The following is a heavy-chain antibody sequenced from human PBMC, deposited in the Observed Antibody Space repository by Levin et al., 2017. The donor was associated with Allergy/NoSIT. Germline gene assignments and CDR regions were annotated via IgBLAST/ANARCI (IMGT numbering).Heavy chain of an antibody. CDR2: ISSTGSYI. J-gene: IGHJ3*02. CDR1: GFTFGSYS. CDR3: TRSKGAYPLKFAFDI. Sequence: PGGSLRLSCAASGFTFGSYSVNWVRQAPGKGLEWVSSISSTGSYIFYADSVKGRFTVSRDNAKNSLYLQMNSLRVEDTAVYYCTRSKGAYPLKFAFDIWGQGTVVTVSS. V-gene: IGHV3-21*01. D-gene: IGHD3-16*01.